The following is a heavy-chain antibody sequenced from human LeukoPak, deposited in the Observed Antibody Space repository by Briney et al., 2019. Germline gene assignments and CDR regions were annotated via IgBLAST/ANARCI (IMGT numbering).Heavy chain of an antibody. CDR1: GGPISNYY. V-gene: IGHV4-59*08. D-gene: IGHD6-13*01. CDR2: ISYTGNT. Sequence: PSETLSLTCTASGGPISNYYWSWIRQPPGKGLEWIGYISYTGNTNYNPSLKSRVTISVDTSQNQFSLKLSSVTAADTAVYYCARQGGYIAPLALWGQGTLVTVSS. J-gene: IGHJ4*02. CDR3: ARQGGYIAPLAL.